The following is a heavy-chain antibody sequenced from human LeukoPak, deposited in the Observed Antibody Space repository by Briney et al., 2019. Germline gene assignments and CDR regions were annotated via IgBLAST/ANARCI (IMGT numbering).Heavy chain of an antibody. Sequence: GGSLRLSCAASGFTFSTYAMSWVRQAPGKGLEWVSSISGSGGTTYHAESVKGRFTISRDNSKNTLYLQMNSLRDEDTAVYYCANSLGEIMITFEGAINWGQGTLVIVSS. CDR3: ANSLGEIMITFEGAIN. CDR2: ISGSGGTT. D-gene: IGHD3-16*01. V-gene: IGHV3-23*01. J-gene: IGHJ4*02. CDR1: GFTFSTYA.